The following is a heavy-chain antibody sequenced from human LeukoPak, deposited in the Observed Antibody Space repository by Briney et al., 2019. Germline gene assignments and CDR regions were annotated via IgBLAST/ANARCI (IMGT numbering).Heavy chain of an antibody. CDR2: ISGSGGST. V-gene: IGHV3-23*01. Sequence: PGGSLRLSCAASGFTFSSYAMSLVRQAPGKGLELVSAISGSGGSTHYADSVKGRFTISRDNSKNTLYLQMNSLRAEDTAVYYCAKGVSYYYDSSGYYCWFDPWGQGTLVTVSS. D-gene: IGHD3-22*01. J-gene: IGHJ5*02. CDR3: AKGVSYYYDSSGYYCWFDP. CDR1: GFTFSSYA.